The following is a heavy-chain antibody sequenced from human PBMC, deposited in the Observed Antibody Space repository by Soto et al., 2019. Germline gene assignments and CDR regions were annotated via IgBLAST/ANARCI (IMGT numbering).Heavy chain of an antibody. CDR2: ISSSSSYI. J-gene: IGHJ5*02. Sequence: GESLRLSCAASGFTFSSYSMNWVRQAPGKGLEWVSSISSSSSYIYYADSVKGRFTISRDNAKNPLYLQMNSLRAEDTAVYYCARDWDCSSTSCYTKKNWFDPWGQGTLVTVSS. V-gene: IGHV3-21*01. CDR3: ARDWDCSSTSCYTKKNWFDP. CDR1: GFTFSSYS. D-gene: IGHD2-2*02.